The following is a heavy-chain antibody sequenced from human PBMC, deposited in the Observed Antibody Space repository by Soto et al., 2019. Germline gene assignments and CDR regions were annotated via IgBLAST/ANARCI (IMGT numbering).Heavy chain of an antibody. Sequence: QVQLVQSGAEVKKPGSSVKVSCKASGGTFSSYTISWVRQAPGQGLEWMGRIIPILGIANYAQKFQGRVTITADKSTSTAYMELSSLRSEDTAVYYCARAETTVASFDPWGQGTLVTVSS. V-gene: IGHV1-69*02. J-gene: IGHJ5*02. CDR3: ARAETTVASFDP. CDR1: GGTFSSYT. D-gene: IGHD4-17*01. CDR2: IIPILGIA.